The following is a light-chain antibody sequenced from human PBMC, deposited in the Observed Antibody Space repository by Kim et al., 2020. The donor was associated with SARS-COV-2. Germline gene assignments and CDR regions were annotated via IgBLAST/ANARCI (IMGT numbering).Light chain of an antibody. CDR3: QQYNSWLGT. Sequence: VSPGQQSPLSGRARQGVSRNLAWYQQKPGHAPTLLIYGASTRATGIPARFSGSGSGTEFTLTISSLQSEDFAVYYCQQYNSWLGTFGEGTKLEI. J-gene: IGKJ2*01. V-gene: IGKV3-15*01. CDR2: GAS. CDR1: QGVSRN.